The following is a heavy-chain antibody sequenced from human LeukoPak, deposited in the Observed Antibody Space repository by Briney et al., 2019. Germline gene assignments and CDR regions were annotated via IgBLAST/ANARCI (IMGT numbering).Heavy chain of an antibody. CDR2: IWYDGSYK. CDR3: AKDIFRWSFDY. D-gene: IGHD2-21*01. J-gene: IGHJ4*02. CDR1: GFTFSRYA. Sequence: GGSLRLSCAASGFTFSRYAMYWVRQAPGKGLEWVAVIWYDGSYKYNADSVKGRFTVSRDTSKSTLFLQMNSLRADDTATYFCAKDIFRWSFDYWAQGVLVTVSS. V-gene: IGHV3-33*06.